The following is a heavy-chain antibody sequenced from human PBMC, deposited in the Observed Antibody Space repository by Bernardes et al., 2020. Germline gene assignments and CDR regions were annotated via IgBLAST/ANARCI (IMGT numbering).Heavy chain of an antibody. D-gene: IGHD3-22*01. CDR3: AHRRYYFDNSGPDYFDP. J-gene: IGHJ5*02. Sequence: SGPTLVKPTQTLTLTCTFPGFSLTTMGVGVGWIRQPPGKALEWIALIYWDDDKRYSPSLNSRLTITKDTSKNQVVLTMTNMDPEDTATYYCAHRRYYFDNSGPDYFDPWGQGILVTVSS. CDR2: IYWDDDK. V-gene: IGHV2-5*02. CDR1: GFSLTTMGVG.